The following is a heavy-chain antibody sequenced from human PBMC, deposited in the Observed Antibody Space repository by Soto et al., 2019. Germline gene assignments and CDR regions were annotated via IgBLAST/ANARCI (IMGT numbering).Heavy chain of an antibody. D-gene: IGHD5-12*01. J-gene: IGHJ3*02. Sequence: ASVKVSCKASGYTFTSYYMHWVRQAPGQGLEWMGIINPSGGSTSYAQKFQGRVTMTRDTSTSTVYMELSSLRSEDTAVYYCARDRAVLKRWLQPHDAFDIWGQGTMVTVSS. CDR1: GYTFTSYY. CDR3: ARDRAVLKRWLQPHDAFDI. V-gene: IGHV1-46*01. CDR2: INPSGGST.